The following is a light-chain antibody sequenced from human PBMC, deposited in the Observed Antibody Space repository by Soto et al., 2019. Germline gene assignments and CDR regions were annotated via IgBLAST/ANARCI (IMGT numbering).Light chain of an antibody. V-gene: IGLV2-14*01. CDR2: EVS. Sequence: QSALTQPASVSGSPGQSITISCTGTSSDVGGYNYVSWYQQHPGKAPKLMIYEVSNRPSGVSNRFSGSKSGNTASLTISGLQAEDEADYYYSSYTGSSTRVFGGGTKLTVL. CDR3: SSYTGSSTRV. CDR1: SSDVGGYNY. J-gene: IGLJ3*02.